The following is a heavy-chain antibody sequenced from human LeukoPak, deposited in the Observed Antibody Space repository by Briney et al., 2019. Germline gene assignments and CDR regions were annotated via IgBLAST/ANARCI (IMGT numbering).Heavy chain of an antibody. J-gene: IGHJ3*02. CDR1: GDSTSSGSSY. CDR2: IYSSGTT. Sequence: SETLSLTCSVSGDSTSSGSSYWGWIRQSPGKGLEWIGSIYSSGTTYYNPSLKSRVTISVDTSKNQFSLKLSSVTAADTAVYYCARHSGNHLRAFDIWGQGTMVTVSS. D-gene: IGHD1-14*01. V-gene: IGHV4-39*01. CDR3: ARHSGNHLRAFDI.